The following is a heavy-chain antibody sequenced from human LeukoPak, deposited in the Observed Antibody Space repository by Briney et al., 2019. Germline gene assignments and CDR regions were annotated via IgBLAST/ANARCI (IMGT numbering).Heavy chain of an antibody. CDR1: GGSIVSHY. Sequence: PSETLSLTCTVSGGSIVSHYWNWIRQPAGRGLEWVGRFYASGTTNTSPSLKSRVTMSVDTSKNQFSLKLSSVTAADTAVYYCAKDSSTWGNLAGHFDSWGQGTLVTVSS. CDR3: AKDSSTWGNLAGHFDS. J-gene: IGHJ4*02. V-gene: IGHV4-4*07. CDR2: FYASGTT. D-gene: IGHD6-13*01.